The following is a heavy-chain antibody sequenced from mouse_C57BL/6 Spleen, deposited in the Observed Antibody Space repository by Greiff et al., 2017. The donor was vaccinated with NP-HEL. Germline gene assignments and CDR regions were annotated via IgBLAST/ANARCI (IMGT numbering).Heavy chain of an antibody. Sequence: EVHLVESGGGLVKPGGSLKLSCAASGFTFSDYGMHWVRQAPEKGLEWVAYISSGSSTIYYADTVKGRFTISRDNAKNTLFLQMTSLRSEDTAMYYCARNYYDYDGIAYWGQGTLVTVSA. CDR1: GFTFSDYG. V-gene: IGHV5-17*01. CDR2: ISSGSSTI. CDR3: ARNYYDYDGIAY. D-gene: IGHD2-4*01. J-gene: IGHJ3*01.